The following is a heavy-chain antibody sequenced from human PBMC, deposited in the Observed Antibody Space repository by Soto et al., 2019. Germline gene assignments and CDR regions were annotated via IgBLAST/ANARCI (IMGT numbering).Heavy chain of an antibody. Sequence: GGALRLSFSASGFTLSSNYMSWVRQAPGKGLEWVSVIYSGGSTYYADSVKGRFTISRDNSKNTLYLQMNSLRAEDTAVYYCARDMVRGMDVWGQGTTVTVSS. V-gene: IGHV3-66*01. CDR2: IYSGGST. J-gene: IGHJ6*02. CDR1: GFTLSSNY. CDR3: ARDMVRGMDV. D-gene: IGHD3-10*01.